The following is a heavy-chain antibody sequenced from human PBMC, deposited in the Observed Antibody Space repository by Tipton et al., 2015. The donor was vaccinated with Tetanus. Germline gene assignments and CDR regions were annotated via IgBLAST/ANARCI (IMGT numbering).Heavy chain of an antibody. D-gene: IGHD2-8*02. CDR2: ISPSGRT. J-gene: IGHJ1*01. Sequence: TLSLTCSVSGGSLRSGDYQWNWIRQPPGKGLEWLAYISPSGRTNSNYDLKSRITISQDKSKNQFSLRLTSVTAADTAVYYCAGVTAQRTELYFEHWGQGTQVTVSS. CDR3: AGVTAQRTELYFEH. V-gene: IGHV4-61*08. CDR1: GGSLRSGDYQ.